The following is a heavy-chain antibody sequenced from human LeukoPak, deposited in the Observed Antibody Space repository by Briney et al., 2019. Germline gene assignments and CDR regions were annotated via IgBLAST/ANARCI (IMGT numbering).Heavy chain of an antibody. J-gene: IGHJ6*02. Sequence: GGSLRLSCAASGFTFSSYAMSWVRQAPGKGLEWVSAISGSGGSTYYADSVKGRFTISRDTSKNTLYLQMNSLRAEDTAVYYCAKDRVVVVRAGDYYYYGMDVWGQGTTVTVSS. CDR2: ISGSGGST. CDR1: GFTFSSYA. CDR3: AKDRVVVVRAGDYYYYGMDV. V-gene: IGHV3-23*01. D-gene: IGHD2-2*01.